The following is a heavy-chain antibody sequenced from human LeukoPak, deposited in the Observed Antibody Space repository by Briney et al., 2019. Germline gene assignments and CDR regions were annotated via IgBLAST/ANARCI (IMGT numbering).Heavy chain of an antibody. CDR2: IRWDGGST. CDR3: AKGRGYCGGECYPRRDYMGV. D-gene: IGHD2-21*01. J-gene: IGHJ6*03. V-gene: IGHV3-43D*03. Sequence: PGGSLRLSCASSGFTFSSYAMSWVRQPRGKGLEWVSLIRWDGGSTYYADSVKGRFTISRDNSKNSLYLQMNSLRADDTALYYCAKGRGYCGGECYPRRDYMGVWGKGTTVTVSS. CDR1: GFTFSSYA.